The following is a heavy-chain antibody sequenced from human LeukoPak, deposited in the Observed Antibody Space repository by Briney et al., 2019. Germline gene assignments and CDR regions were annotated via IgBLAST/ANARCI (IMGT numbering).Heavy chain of an antibody. J-gene: IGHJ6*03. Sequence: PSETLSLTCAVYGGSFSGYYWSWIRQPPGKGLEWIGEINHSGSTNYNPSLKSRVTISVDTSKNQFSLKLSSVTAADTAVCYCARLGLGGYSYGTSLTNYYYYYMDVWGKGTTVTISS. D-gene: IGHD5-18*01. CDR1: GGSFSGYY. CDR3: ARLGLGGYSYGTSLTNYYYYYMDV. V-gene: IGHV4-34*01. CDR2: INHSGST.